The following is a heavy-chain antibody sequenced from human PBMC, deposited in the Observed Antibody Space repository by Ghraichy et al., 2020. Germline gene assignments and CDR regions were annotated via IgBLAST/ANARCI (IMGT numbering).Heavy chain of an antibody. CDR3: ARGRAYQYYDSSGYYRNWFDP. CDR1: GGSFSGYY. V-gene: IGHV4-34*01. CDR2: INHSGST. Sequence: SCAVYGGSFSGYYWSWIRQPPGKGLEWIGEINHSGSTNYNPSLKSRVTISVDTSKNQFSLKLSSVTAADTAVYYCARGRAYQYYDSSGYYRNWFDPWGQGTLVTVSS. J-gene: IGHJ5*02. D-gene: IGHD3-22*01.